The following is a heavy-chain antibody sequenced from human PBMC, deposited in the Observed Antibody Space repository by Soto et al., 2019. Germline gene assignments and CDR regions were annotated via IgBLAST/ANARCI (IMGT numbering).Heavy chain of an antibody. CDR3: ARPIGRYCSGGSSYPYGMDV. D-gene: IGHD2-15*01. Sequence: PSETLSLTCDVSGGSIDNSHSFCGWVRQPPGRGLEFLGSVYYSGSTYYNPSLKSRVTISVDTSKNQFSLKLSSGTAADTSVYYCARPIGRYCSGGSSYPYGMDVWGQGTTVTVSS. CDR1: GGSIDNSHSF. V-gene: IGHV4-39*07. J-gene: IGHJ6*02. CDR2: VYYSGST.